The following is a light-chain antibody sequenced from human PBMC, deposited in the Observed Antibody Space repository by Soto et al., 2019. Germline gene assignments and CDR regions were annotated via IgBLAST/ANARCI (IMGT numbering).Light chain of an antibody. V-gene: IGLV1-40*01. CDR1: SSNIGTGYD. CDR3: QSYDSSPSVV. J-gene: IGLJ2*01. Sequence: QSVLTQPPSVSGAPGQRVTISCTGSSSNIGTGYDVHWYQQLPGTAPKLLIYGYNNRPSGVPDRFSGSKSGTSASLAITGLQAEDEADYYCQSYDSSPSVVFGGGTKLTVL. CDR2: GYN.